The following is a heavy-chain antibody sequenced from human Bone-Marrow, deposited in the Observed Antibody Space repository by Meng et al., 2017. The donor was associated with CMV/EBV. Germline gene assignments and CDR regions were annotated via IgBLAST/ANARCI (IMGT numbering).Heavy chain of an antibody. D-gene: IGHD3-9*01. J-gene: IGHJ5*02. CDR2: IYHSGST. CDR3: ARDGHYDILTGYNWFDP. CDR1: GYSISSGYY. Sequence: SETLSLTCTVSGYSISSGYYWGWIRQPPGKGLEWIGSIYHSGSTYYNPSLKSRVTISVDTSKTQFSLKLSSVTAADTAVYYCARDGHYDILTGYNWFDPWGQGTLVTVSS. V-gene: IGHV4-38-2*02.